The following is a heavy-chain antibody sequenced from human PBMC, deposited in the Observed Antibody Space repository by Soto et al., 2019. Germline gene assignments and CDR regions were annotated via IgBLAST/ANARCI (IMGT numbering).Heavy chain of an antibody. Sequence: SLTCTVSGGSISSSIYYWGWIRQPPGKGLEWIGSIYYSGSTYYNPSLKSRVTISVDTSKNQFSLKLSSVTAADTAVYYCATLIPSTDSREYYFDYWGQGTLGTV. V-gene: IGHV4-39*01. CDR1: GGSISSSIYY. J-gene: IGHJ4*02. CDR2: IYYSGST. CDR3: ATLIPSTDSREYYFDY. D-gene: IGHD3-16*01.